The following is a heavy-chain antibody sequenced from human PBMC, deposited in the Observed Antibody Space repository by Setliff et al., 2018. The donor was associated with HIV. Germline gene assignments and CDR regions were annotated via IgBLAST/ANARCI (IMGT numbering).Heavy chain of an antibody. CDR3: ARSRDGYNWAWFDP. V-gene: IGHV4-59*01. Sequence: LTCNXSGGSIRNYYWSWXRQXPGEGLEWIGYVYYSGSTNYNPSLKSRVTISVDTSKNLFSLKLTSVTAADTAVYYCARSRDGYNWAWFDPWGQGTLVTVSS. CDR1: GGSIRNYY. CDR2: VYYSGST. J-gene: IGHJ5*02. D-gene: IGHD5-12*01.